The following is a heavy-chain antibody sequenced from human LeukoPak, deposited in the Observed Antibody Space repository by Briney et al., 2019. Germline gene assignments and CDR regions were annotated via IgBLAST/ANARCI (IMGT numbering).Heavy chain of an antibody. Sequence: ASVKVSCKASGYTFTGYYMHWVRQAPGQGLEWMGWINPNSGGTNYAQKFQGRVTTTRDTSISTAYMELSRLRSDDTAVYYCARAIGYCSSTSCYGWWAYWGQGTLVTVSS. D-gene: IGHD2-2*01. CDR3: ARAIGYCSSTSCYGWWAY. CDR1: GYTFTGYY. V-gene: IGHV1-2*02. CDR2: INPNSGGT. J-gene: IGHJ4*02.